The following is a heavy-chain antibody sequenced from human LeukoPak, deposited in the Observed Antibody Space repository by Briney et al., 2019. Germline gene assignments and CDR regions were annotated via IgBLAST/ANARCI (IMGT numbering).Heavy chain of an antibody. D-gene: IGHD3-3*01. CDR2: ISAYNGNT. Sequence: GASVKVSCKASGYTFTSYGISWVRQAPGQGLEWMGWISAYNGNTNYAQKLQGRVTMTTDTSTSTAYMELRSLRSDDTAVYYCARDRRRITIFGGDTNRYGMDVWGQGTTVTVSS. CDR3: ARDRRRITIFGGDTNRYGMDV. CDR1: GYTFTSYG. J-gene: IGHJ6*02. V-gene: IGHV1-18*01.